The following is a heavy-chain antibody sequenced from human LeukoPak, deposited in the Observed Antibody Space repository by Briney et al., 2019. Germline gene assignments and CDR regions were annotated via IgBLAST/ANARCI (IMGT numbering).Heavy chain of an antibody. D-gene: IGHD3-16*01. CDR2: IYHSGTT. CDR3: ARHYGP. J-gene: IGHJ5*02. V-gene: IGHV4-28*01. Sequence: SETLSLTCAVSGYSISSSSWWGWIRQPPGKGLEWIAYIYHSGTTYYNPSLQSRVTISVDTSKNQFSLKLNSVTASDTAVYYCARHYGPWGQGTLVTVSS. CDR1: GYSISSSSW.